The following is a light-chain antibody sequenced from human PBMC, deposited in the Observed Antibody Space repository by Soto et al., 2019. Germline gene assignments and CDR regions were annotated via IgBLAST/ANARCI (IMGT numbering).Light chain of an antibody. J-gene: IGLJ2*01. V-gene: IGLV2-8*01. CDR3: SSYAGISNL. CDR2: EVN. CDR1: SSDVGGYNY. Sequence: QSALTQPPSASGSPGQSVTISCTGTSSDVGGYNYVSWYQQHPGKAPKLMIYEVNKRPSGVTDRFSGSKSGNTASLTVSGLQADDEADYYCSSYAGISNLFGGGTKLTVL.